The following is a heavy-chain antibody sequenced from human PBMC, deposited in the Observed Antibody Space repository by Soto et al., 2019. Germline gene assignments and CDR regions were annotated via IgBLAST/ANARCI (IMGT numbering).Heavy chain of an antibody. CDR1: GYTFTSYG. J-gene: IGHJ2*01. V-gene: IGHV1-18*01. CDR3: ARAEFGPAYWYFDL. CDR2: ISAYNGNT. Sequence: ASVKVSCKASGYTFTSYGISWVRQAPGQGLEWMGWISAYNGNTNYTQKFQGRVTITRDTSTITAYMELSSLRSEDTAVYYRARAEFGPAYWYFDLWGRGTLVTVSS. D-gene: IGHD3-10*01.